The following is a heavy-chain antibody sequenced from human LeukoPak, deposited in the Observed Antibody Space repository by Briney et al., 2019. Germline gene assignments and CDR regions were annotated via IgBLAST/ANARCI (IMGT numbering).Heavy chain of an antibody. Sequence: GGSLRLSCAASGFTFSSYAMHWVRQAPGKGLEYVSAISSNGGSTYYANSVKGRFTISRDNSKNTLYLQMNSLRAEDTAVYYCAKDLTTMIVVVRSADDAFDIWGQGTMVTVSS. D-gene: IGHD3-22*01. V-gene: IGHV3-64*01. CDR1: GFTFSSYA. J-gene: IGHJ3*02. CDR2: ISSNGGST. CDR3: AKDLTTMIVVVRSADDAFDI.